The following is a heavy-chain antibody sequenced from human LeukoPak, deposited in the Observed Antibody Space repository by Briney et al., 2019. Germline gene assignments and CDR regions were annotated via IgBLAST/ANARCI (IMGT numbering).Heavy chain of an antibody. Sequence: PGGSLRLSCVASGFTFNSNAMSWVRQAPGKGLEWVALISYDGSNKYYADSVKGRFTISRDNSKNTLYLQMNSLRAEDTAVYYCARDKWEVLGGDFWGQGTLVTVSS. CDR1: GFTFNSNA. CDR2: ISYDGSNK. CDR3: ARDKWEVLGGDF. V-gene: IGHV3-30-3*01. D-gene: IGHD1-26*01. J-gene: IGHJ4*02.